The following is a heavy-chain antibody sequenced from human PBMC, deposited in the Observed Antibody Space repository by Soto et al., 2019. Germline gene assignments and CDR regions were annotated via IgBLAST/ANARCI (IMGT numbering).Heavy chain of an antibody. CDR2: IVPIFGTA. CDR3: ASHSGSSPEGRYYYGMDV. J-gene: IGHJ6*02. V-gene: IGHV1-69*12. CDR1: GGTFSSYA. D-gene: IGHD1-26*01. Sequence: QVQLVQSGAEVKKPGSSVKVSCKASGGTFSSYAISWVREAPGQGLGWMGGIVPIFGTAAYAQKFQGRVTITADESTNTAYMELSSLRSEDTAVYYCASHSGSSPEGRYYYGMDVWGQGTTVTVSS.